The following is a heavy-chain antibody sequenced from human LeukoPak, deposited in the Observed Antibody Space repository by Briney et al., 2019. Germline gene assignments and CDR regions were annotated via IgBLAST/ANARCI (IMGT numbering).Heavy chain of an antibody. V-gene: IGHV5-51*01. J-gene: IGHJ4*02. CDR1: GYILTNNW. CDR2: IYPGNSYT. D-gene: IGHD6-13*01. Sequence: GESLKISCKISGYILTNNWIGWVRQGPGKGLEWMVLIYPGNSYTKYSPSFQGQVTFSVDKSISTAYMHWSSLKASNTAMYYCARFGYTRSLDYWGPGTLVTVSP. CDR3: ARFGYTRSLDY.